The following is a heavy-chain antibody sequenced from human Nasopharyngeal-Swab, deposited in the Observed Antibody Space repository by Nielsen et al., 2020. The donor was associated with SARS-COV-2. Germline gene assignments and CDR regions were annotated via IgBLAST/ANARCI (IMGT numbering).Heavy chain of an antibody. D-gene: IGHD3-3*01. CDR1: GFTFSSYA. J-gene: IGHJ4*02. Sequence: GESLKISCAASGFTFSSYAMHWVRQAPGKGLEWVAVISYDGSNKYYADSVKGRFTISRDNSKNTLYLQMNSLRAEDTAVYYCARVGLRFLEWLYNYYFDYWDQGTLVTVSS. V-gene: IGHV3-30-3*01. CDR2: ISYDGSNK. CDR3: ARVGLRFLEWLYNYYFDY.